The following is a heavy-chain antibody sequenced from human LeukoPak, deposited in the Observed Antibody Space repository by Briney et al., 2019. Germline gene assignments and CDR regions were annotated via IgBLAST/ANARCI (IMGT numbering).Heavy chain of an antibody. Sequence: GGSLRLSCAASGFTFSSYELNWVRQAPGKGLEWLSYINLSCSTKYYADSVKGRFTISRDNAKNSLYLQMNSLRAEDTAVYYCARDLRHYFDYWGQGTLVTVS. CDR3: ARDLRHYFDY. J-gene: IGHJ4*02. CDR1: GFTFSSYE. CDR2: INLSCSTK. V-gene: IGHV3-48*03.